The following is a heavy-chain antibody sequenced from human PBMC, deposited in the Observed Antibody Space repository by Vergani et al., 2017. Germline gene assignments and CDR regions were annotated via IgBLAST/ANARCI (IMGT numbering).Heavy chain of an antibody. J-gene: IGHJ4*02. CDR2: IYYSGSP. V-gene: IGHV4-31*03. CDR1: GGSISSGGYY. Sequence: QVQLQESGPGLVKPSQTLSLTCTVSGGSISSGGYYWSWIRQHPGKGLEWIGYIYYSGSPNYNPSLTSRVTISVDTSKNQFSLKLSSVTAADTAVYYCARTGYSNYRGSSGLRSRGPHYYFYSWGEGTLVTVAS. CDR3: ARTGYSNYRGSSGLRSRGPHYYFYS. D-gene: IGHD4-11*01.